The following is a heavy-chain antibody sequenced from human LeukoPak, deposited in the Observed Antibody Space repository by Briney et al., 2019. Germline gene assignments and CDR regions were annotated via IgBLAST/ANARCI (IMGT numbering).Heavy chain of an antibody. J-gene: IGHJ4*02. D-gene: IGHD6-19*01. CDR1: GDSISSYYW. Sequence: TLSLTCIVSGDSISSYYWSWIRQPPGKALEWLARIDWDGDKYYSTSLKTRLTISKDTSKNQVVLTMTNMDPVDTATYYCARMTGSGWYDYWGQGTLVTVSS. V-gene: IGHV2-70*11. CDR2: IDWDGDK. CDR3: ARMTGSGWYDY.